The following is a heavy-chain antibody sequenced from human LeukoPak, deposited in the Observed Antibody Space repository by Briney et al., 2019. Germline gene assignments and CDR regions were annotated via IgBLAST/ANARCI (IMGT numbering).Heavy chain of an antibody. Sequence: SGPTLVKPTQTLTLTCTFSGFSLSTSGVRVGWIRQPPGKAREWLALSYLGDEKRYSPSLKSRLTITKDTSKNQVVLTMTTMDPVDTATYYCAHSLNLYYYDIVGAFDIWGQGTMVTVSS. D-gene: IGHD3-22*01. CDR3: AHSLNLYYYDIVGAFDI. CDR1: GFSLSTSGVR. V-gene: IGHV2-5*02. CDR2: SYLGDEK. J-gene: IGHJ3*02.